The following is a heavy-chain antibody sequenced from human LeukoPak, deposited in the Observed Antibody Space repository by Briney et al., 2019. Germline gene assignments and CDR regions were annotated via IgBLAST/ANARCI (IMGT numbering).Heavy chain of an antibody. V-gene: IGHV3-33*01. CDR2: IWYDGSNK. CDR1: GFTFSSYG. D-gene: IGHD3-9*01. CDR3: ARDRYDILTGLSSHYYGMDV. J-gene: IGHJ6*02. Sequence: PWRSLRLSCAASGFTFSSYGMHWVRQAPGKGLEWGAGIWYDGSNKYYADSVKGRFTISRDNSKNTLYLQMNSLRAEDTAVYYCARDRYDILTGLSSHYYGMDVWGQGTTVTVSS.